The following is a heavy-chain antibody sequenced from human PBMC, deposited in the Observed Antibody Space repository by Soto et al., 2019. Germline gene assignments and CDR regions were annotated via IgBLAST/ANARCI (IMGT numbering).Heavy chain of an antibody. D-gene: IGHD3-10*01. J-gene: IGHJ4*02. CDR1: GFTFSSRW. Sequence: GGSLRLSCAASGFTFSSRWMHWVRQDPGKGLQWVSRIRHDGADSNYADFVGGRFTISRDNTKNTLHLQMNSLRAEDTAVYFCAADLVAGSGSLGHWGQGTQVTV. CDR3: AADLVAGSGSLGH. CDR2: IRHDGADS. V-gene: IGHV3-74*01.